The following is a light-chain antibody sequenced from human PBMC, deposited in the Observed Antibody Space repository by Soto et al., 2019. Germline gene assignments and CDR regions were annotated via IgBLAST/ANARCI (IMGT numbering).Light chain of an antibody. J-gene: IGKJ1*01. Sequence: DIQMTQSPSTLSASVGDRVTITCRASQSINNWLAWYQEKPGRAPKRLIYGVSNLQSGVPSRFSGGGSGTEFTLTISRLQPDDFATYYCQQHNSYPLTFGQGTKVEIK. CDR2: GVS. V-gene: IGKV1-5*01. CDR1: QSINNW. CDR3: QQHNSYPLT.